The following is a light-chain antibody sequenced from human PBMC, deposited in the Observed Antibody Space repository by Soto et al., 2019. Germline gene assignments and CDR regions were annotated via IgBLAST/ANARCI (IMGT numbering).Light chain of an antibody. CDR1: SSDVGGYNY. CDR3: SSYTTISTYV. Sequence: QSALTQPASVSGSPGQSITISCTGTSSDVGGYNYVSWYQQHPGKAPKLMIYDVRNRPSGVSNRFSGYKSVNTASLTISGLQAEDEADYYCSSYTTISTYVFGTGTKLTVL. V-gene: IGLV2-14*01. CDR2: DVR. J-gene: IGLJ1*01.